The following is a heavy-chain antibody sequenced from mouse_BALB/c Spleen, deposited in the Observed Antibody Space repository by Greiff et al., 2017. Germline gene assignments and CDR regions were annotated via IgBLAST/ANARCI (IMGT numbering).Heavy chain of an antibody. CDR2: ISYSGST. CDR1: GYSITSDYA. J-gene: IGHJ4*01. CDR3: ARFLYGNFYAMDY. Sequence: EVKLLESGPGLVKPSQSLSLTCTVTGYSITSDYAWNWIRQFPGNKLEWMGYISYSGSTSYNPSLKSRISITRDTSKNQFFLQLNSVTTEDTATYYCARFLYGNFYAMDYWGQGTSVTVSS. D-gene: IGHD2-1*01. V-gene: IGHV3-2*02.